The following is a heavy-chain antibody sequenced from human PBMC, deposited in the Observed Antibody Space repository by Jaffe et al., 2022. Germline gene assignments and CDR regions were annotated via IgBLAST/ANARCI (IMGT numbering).Heavy chain of an antibody. Sequence: QVQLQESGPGLVKPSETLSLTCTVSGGSISSYYWSWIRQPPGKGLEWIGYIYYSGSTNYNPSLKSRVTISVDTSKNQFSLKLSSVTAADTAVYYCARGGKSIAAAGTSDYWGQGTLVTVSS. V-gene: IGHV4-59*01. CDR2: IYYSGST. CDR1: GGSISSYY. J-gene: IGHJ4*02. CDR3: ARGGKSIAAAGTSDY. D-gene: IGHD6-13*01.